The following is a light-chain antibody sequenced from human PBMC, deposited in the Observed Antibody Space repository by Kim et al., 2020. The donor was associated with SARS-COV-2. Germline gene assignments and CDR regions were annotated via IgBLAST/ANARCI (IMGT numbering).Light chain of an antibody. CDR2: QDN. CDR1: KLGDKY. CDR3: QAWDSSTHNYV. J-gene: IGLJ1*01. V-gene: IGLV3-1*01. Sequence: SYELTQPPSVSVPPGQTASITCSGYKLGDKYVSWYQQKPDQSPVVVIYQDNQRPSGIPERFSGSNSGNTATLTISVTQAMDEADYYCQAWDSSTHNYVFGAGTKVTVL.